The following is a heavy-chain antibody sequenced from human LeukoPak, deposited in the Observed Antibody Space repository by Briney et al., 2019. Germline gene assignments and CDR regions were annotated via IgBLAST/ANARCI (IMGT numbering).Heavy chain of an antibody. CDR2: INHSGST. CDR1: GGSFSGYY. CDR3: ARELSRSSWYHSYYYYYYMDV. D-gene: IGHD6-13*01. Sequence: PSETLSLTCAVYGGSFSGYYWSWIRQPPGKGLEWIGEINHSGSTYYNPSLKSRVTISVDTSKNQFSLKLSSVTAADTAVYYCARELSRSSWYHSYYYYYYMDVWGKGTTVTVSS. J-gene: IGHJ6*03. V-gene: IGHV4-34*01.